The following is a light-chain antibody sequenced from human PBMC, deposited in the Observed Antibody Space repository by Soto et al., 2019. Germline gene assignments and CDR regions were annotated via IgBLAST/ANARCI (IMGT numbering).Light chain of an antibody. J-gene: IGKJ5*01. CDR1: QSVSSSY. V-gene: IGKV3-20*01. CDR3: QQYRPSPAIS. Sequence: EIVLTQSPGTLSLSPGERATLSCRASQSVSSSYLAWYQQKPGQAPRLLIYGASSRATGIPDRFSGSGSGTEFTLTISRLEPEDSALYFCQQYRPSPAISFGQGTRLEIK. CDR2: GAS.